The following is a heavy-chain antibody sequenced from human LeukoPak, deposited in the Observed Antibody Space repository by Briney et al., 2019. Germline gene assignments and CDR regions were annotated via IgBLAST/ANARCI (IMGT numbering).Heavy chain of an antibody. CDR3: ARDNPRGSYYFDY. V-gene: IGHV1-18*01. J-gene: IGHJ4*02. Sequence: GASVKVSCKASGYTFTSYGIRWVRQAPGQGPEWMGWISAYNGNTNYAQMLQGRGTMTTDTSTSTAYMELRSLRSDYTAVYYCARDNPRGSYYFDYWGQGTLVIVSS. D-gene: IGHD5-12*01. CDR1: GYTFTSYG. CDR2: ISAYNGNT.